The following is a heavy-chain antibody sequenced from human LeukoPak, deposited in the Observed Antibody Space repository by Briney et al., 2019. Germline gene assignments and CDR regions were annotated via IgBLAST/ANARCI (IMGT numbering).Heavy chain of an antibody. V-gene: IGHV3-33*01. CDR1: GFPFSSYV. CDR3: ARDFTNIRGGGYFDN. D-gene: IGHD2/OR15-2a*01. CDR2: IWFDGGKI. Sequence: GGSLRLSCAASGFPFSSYVMHWLRQTPGKGLEWVAVIWFDGGKIYYADSVKGRFTISRDNSKNTPYLQMNSLRAEDTAVYHCARDFTNIRGGGYFDNWGQGTLVTVSS. J-gene: IGHJ4*02.